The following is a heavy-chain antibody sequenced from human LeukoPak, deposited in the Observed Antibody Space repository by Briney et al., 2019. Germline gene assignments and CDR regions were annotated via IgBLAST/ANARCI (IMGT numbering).Heavy chain of an antibody. Sequence: GGSLRLSCAASGFTFNNYRMHWVRQAPGKGLVWVSRINGDGGVTHYADSVKGRFSISRDSAKNTLYLQMSSLRAEDTGVYYCVRDEYSLDYWGQGTLVTASS. CDR1: GFTFNNYR. J-gene: IGHJ4*02. D-gene: IGHD2/OR15-2a*01. CDR2: INGDGGVT. V-gene: IGHV3-74*01. CDR3: VRDEYSLDY.